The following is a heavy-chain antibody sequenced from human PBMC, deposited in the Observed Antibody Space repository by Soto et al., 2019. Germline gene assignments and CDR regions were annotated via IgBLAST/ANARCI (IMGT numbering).Heavy chain of an antibody. CDR2: IDPSDSYT. D-gene: IGHD3-10*01. CDR3: ARRLITGPTYYYGMDV. Sequence: GESLKISCKGSGYSFTSYWISWVRQMPGKGLEWMGRIDPSDSYTNYSPSFQGHVTISADKSISTAYLQWSSLKASDTAMYYCARRLITGPTYYYGMDVWGQGTTVTASS. V-gene: IGHV5-10-1*01. CDR1: GYSFTSYW. J-gene: IGHJ6*02.